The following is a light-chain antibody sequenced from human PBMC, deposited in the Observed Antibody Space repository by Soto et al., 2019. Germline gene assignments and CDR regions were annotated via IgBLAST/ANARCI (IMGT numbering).Light chain of an antibody. CDR2: GNN. Sequence: QAVVTQPPSVSGAPGQRVTISCTGSSSNIGAGYDVHWYQQLPGTAPKLLIHGNNNRPTGVPDRFSGSKSGTSASLAITGLQAEDEAAYHCQSFDRRLSGYVVFGGGTKLTVL. CDR3: QSFDRRLSGYVV. CDR1: SSNIGAGYD. V-gene: IGLV1-40*01. J-gene: IGLJ2*01.